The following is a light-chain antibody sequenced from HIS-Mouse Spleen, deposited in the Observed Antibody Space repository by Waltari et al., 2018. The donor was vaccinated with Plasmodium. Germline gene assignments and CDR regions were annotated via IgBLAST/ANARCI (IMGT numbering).Light chain of an antibody. V-gene: IGLV2-8*01. J-gene: IGLJ2*01. CDR1: SSDVGGYKY. CDR3: SSYAGSNNLV. Sequence: QSALTQPPSASGSPGQSVTISCTGTSSDVGGYKYVSWYQQHPGKAPKLMIYDVSKRPSGFPDRFSGSKSGNTASLTVSALQAEDEADYYCSSYAGSNNLVFGGGTKLTVL. CDR2: DVS.